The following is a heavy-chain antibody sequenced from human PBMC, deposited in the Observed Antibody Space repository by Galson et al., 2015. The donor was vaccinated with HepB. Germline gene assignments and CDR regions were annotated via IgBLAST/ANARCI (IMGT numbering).Heavy chain of an antibody. CDR1: GYSFNTNW. D-gene: IGHD2-8*01. CDR3: ARVYFNTGD. Sequence: SGAEVKKPGEPLKISCKGFGYSFNTNWIGWVRQTPEKGLEWMGIIYPADSDTRYSPSFQGQVTISADKSVTTAYLQWSSLKASDTAMYYCARVYFNTGDWGQGTLVTVSS. J-gene: IGHJ4*02. V-gene: IGHV5-51*01. CDR2: IYPADSDT.